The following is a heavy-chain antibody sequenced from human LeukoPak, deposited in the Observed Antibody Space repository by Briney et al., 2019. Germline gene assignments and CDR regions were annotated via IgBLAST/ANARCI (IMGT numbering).Heavy chain of an antibody. J-gene: IGHJ4*02. CDR1: GGSFSGHY. CDR3: ARIGYDTSGYGRKMDH. Sequence: SETLSLTCAVYGGSFSGHYWSWIPQRPGKGLEWVGEINDSASTNYNPSLKSRVTISLDTSKNQFSLKLSSVTAADTAVYYCARIGYDTSGYGRKMDHWGQGALVTVSS. CDR2: INDSAST. V-gene: IGHV4-34*01. D-gene: IGHD3-22*01.